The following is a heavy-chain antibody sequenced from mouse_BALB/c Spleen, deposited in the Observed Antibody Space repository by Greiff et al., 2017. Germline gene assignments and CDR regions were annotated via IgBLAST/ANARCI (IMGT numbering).Heavy chain of an antibody. CDR1: GFTFSSYA. Sequence: DVKLVESGGGLVKPGGSLKLSCAASGFTFSSYAMSWVRQTPDKRLEWVASISSGGSTYYPDSVKGRFTISRDNARNILYLQMSSLRSEDTAMYYCARAGHDYGAAMDYWGQGTSVTVSS. J-gene: IGHJ4*01. V-gene: IGHV5-6-5*01. CDR3: ARAGHDYGAAMDY. CDR2: ISSGGST. D-gene: IGHD1-2*01.